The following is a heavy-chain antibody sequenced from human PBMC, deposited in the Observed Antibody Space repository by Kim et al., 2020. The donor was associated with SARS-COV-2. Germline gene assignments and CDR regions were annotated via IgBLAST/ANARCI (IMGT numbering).Heavy chain of an antibody. CDR1: GYTFTSYA. D-gene: IGHD6-19*01. J-gene: IGHJ6*02. V-gene: IGHV1-3*01. CDR2: INAGNGNT. CDR3: ARDQMDSSGWYLMYYYYYGMDV. Sequence: ASVKVSCKASGYTFTSYAMHWVRQAPGQRLEWMGWINAGNGNTKYSQKFQGRVTITRDTSASTAYMELSSLRSEDTAVYYCARDQMDSSGWYLMYYYYYGMDVWGQGTTVTVSS.